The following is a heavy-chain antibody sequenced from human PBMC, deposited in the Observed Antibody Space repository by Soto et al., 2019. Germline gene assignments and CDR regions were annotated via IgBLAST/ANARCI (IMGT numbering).Heavy chain of an antibody. J-gene: IGHJ4*02. CDR3: ARDLIIWFGELRTDY. V-gene: IGHV1-18*01. D-gene: IGHD3-10*01. Sequence: ASVKVSCKPSGYTFTSYGINWVRQAPGQGLEWMGWISAYNGNTNYAQKLKGRVTMTSDTSTSTAYMELRSLRSDDTAVYYCARDLIIWFGELRTDYWGQGTLVTVSS. CDR1: GYTFTSYG. CDR2: ISAYNGNT.